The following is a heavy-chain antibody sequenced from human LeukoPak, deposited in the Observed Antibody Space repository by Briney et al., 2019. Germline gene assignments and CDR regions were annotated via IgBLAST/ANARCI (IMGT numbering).Heavy chain of an antibody. CDR1: GYTFTSYY. CDR3: ARGRYDYVWGSYRYDWWFDP. V-gene: IGHV1-46*01. J-gene: IGHJ5*02. D-gene: IGHD3-16*02. CDR2: INPSGGST. Sequence: ASVKVSCKASGYTFTSYYMHWVRQAPGQGLEWMGIINPSGGSTSYARKFQGRVTMTRDTSTSTVYMELGSLRSEDTAVYYCARGRYDYVWGSYRYDWWFDPWGQGTLVTVSS.